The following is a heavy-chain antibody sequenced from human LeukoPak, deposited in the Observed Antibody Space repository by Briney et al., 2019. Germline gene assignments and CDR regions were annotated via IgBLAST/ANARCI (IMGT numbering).Heavy chain of an antibody. CDR3: ARSARYYSGSGSYSYYFDY. D-gene: IGHD3-10*01. CDR1: GFTFSSYG. J-gene: IGHJ4*02. Sequence: GGSLRLSCAASGFTFSSYGMHWVRQAPGKGLEWGAVIWYDGSIKYYADSAKGRFTISRDNSKKTLYMQMHSLSADDTAVYYCARSARYYSGSGSYSYYFDYWGQGTLVTVSS. CDR2: IWYDGSIK. V-gene: IGHV3-33*01.